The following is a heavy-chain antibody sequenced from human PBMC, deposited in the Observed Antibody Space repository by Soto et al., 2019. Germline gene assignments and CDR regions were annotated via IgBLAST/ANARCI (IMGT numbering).Heavy chain of an antibody. J-gene: IGHJ6*02. D-gene: IGHD2-15*01. CDR1: GGTFSSYA. CDR3: ARSQGGSSSLDIYYYYYYGMDV. CDR2: VIPIFGTA. Sequence: QVQLVQSGAEVKKPGSSVKVSCKAPGGTFSSYAISWVRQAPGQGLEWMGGVIPIFGTAKYAQKFQGRVTITADESTSTGYMELRSRRSEDTAVYYCARSQGGSSSLDIYYYYYYGMDVWGQGTTVTVSS. V-gene: IGHV1-69*01.